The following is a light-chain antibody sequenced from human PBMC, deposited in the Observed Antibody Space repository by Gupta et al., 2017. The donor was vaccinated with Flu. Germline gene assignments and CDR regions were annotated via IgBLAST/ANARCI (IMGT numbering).Light chain of an antibody. Sequence: TAVITCTGEAYNIGDQGVAWLQQYQGHPPKLLSHRDNSRPSGISQRFSASRSGNIASLTIADLQPDDEADYYCIAWDIRFLVWMFGGGPKLTVL. J-gene: IGLJ3*02. V-gene: IGLV10-54*04. CDR2: RDN. CDR1: AYNIGDQG. CDR3: IAWDIRFLVWM.